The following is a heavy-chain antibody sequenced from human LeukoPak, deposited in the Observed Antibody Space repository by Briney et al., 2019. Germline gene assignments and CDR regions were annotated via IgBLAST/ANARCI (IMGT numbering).Heavy chain of an antibody. CDR3: AREHTPFGSGCTAAY. Sequence: GSLRLSCAASGFTFSSYAMSWVRQAPGKGLEWVSYISPSSSTIYYADSVKGRFTISRDNAKNSLYLQMNSLRAEDTAVYYCAREHTPFGSGCTAAYWGQGTLVTVSS. J-gene: IGHJ4*02. D-gene: IGHD6-19*01. CDR1: GFTFSSYA. CDR2: ISPSSSTI. V-gene: IGHV3-48*01.